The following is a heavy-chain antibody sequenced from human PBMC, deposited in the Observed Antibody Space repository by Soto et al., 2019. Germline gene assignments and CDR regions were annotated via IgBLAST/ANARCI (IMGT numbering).Heavy chain of an antibody. J-gene: IGHJ4*02. CDR2: IIPIFGTA. CDR1: GGTFSSYA. CDR3: ARGSIAVAGPLHDPIDY. Sequence: GASVKVSCKASGGTFSSYAISWVRQAPGQGLEWMGGIIPIFGTANYAQKFQGRVTITADESTSTAYMELSSLRSEDTAVYYCARGSIAVAGPLHDPIDYWGQGTLVTVSS. V-gene: IGHV1-69*13. D-gene: IGHD6-19*01.